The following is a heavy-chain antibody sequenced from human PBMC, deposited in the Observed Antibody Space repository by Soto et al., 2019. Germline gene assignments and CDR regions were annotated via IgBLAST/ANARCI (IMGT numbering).Heavy chain of an antibody. V-gene: IGHV4-39*01. CDR2: IYYSGST. Sequence: SETLSLTCTVSGGSISSSSYYWGWIRQPPGKGLEWIGSIYYSGSTYYNPSLKSRVTISVDTSKNQFSLKLSSVTAADTAVYYCAARRVGYCSSTSCYERLWWFDPWGQGTLVTVSS. J-gene: IGHJ5*02. CDR3: AARRVGYCSSTSCYERLWWFDP. D-gene: IGHD2-2*01. CDR1: GGSISSSSYY.